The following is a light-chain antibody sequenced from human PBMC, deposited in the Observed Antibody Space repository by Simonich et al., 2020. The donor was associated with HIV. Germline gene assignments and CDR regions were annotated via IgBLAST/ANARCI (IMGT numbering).Light chain of an antibody. Sequence: EIVMTQSPATLSVSPGERPTLSCRASQSVSSNLAWYQQKPGQAPRLLIYGGSTRATGIPSKFSGSGSGTEFTLTISSLQAEDVAVYYCQQYNIIPPGYTFGQGTKLEIK. CDR2: GGS. J-gene: IGKJ2*01. CDR3: QQYNIIPPGYT. CDR1: QSVSSN. V-gene: IGKV3-15*01.